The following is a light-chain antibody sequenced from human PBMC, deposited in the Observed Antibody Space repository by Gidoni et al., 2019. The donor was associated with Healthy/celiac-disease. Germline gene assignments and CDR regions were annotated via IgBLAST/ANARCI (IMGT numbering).Light chain of an antibody. CDR1: QSLLHSNGYNY. J-gene: IGKJ1*01. V-gene: IGKV2-28*01. CDR2: LGS. CDR3: MQALQTPRT. Sequence: DIVMTQSPLSLPVTPGEPASISCRSSQSLLHSNGYNYLDWYLQKPGQSPQLLIYLGSNRASGVPDRFRGSGAGTDFTLKISRVEAEDVGVYYCMQALQTPRTFXQXTKVXIK.